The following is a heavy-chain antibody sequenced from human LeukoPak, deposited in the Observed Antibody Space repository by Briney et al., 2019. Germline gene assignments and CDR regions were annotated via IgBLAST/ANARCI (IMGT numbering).Heavy chain of an antibody. V-gene: IGHV1-2*02. Sequence: ASVKVSCKASGYTFTNYGISWVRQAPGPGLEWMGWINPNSGGTNYAQKFQGRVTMTRDTSISTAYLELSRLRSDDTAVYYCASGIAGCMANRFDDPWGQGTLVTVSS. J-gene: IGHJ5*02. CDR3: ASGIAGCMANRFDDP. CDR2: INPNSGGT. CDR1: GYTFTNYG. D-gene: IGHD6-13*01.